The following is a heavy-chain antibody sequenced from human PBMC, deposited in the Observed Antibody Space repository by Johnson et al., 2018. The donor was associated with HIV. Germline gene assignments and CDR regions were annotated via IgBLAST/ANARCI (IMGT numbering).Heavy chain of an antibody. J-gene: IGHJ3*02. CDR1: GFTFRSYA. D-gene: IGHD3-3*01. Sequence: VQLVESGGGVVQPGRSLRLSCAASGFTFRSYAIHWVRQAPGKGLEWVSGISWNSGSIGYADSVKGRFTISRDNAKNSLYLQMNSLRAEDTALYYCAKDMDRYYDFDAFDIWGQGTMVTVSS. CDR2: ISWNSGSI. CDR3: AKDMDRYYDFDAFDI. V-gene: IGHV3-9*01.